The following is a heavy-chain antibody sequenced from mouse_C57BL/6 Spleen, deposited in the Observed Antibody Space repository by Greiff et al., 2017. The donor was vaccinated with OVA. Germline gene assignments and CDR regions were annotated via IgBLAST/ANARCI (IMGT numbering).Heavy chain of an antibody. D-gene: IGHD2-2*01. J-gene: IGHJ4*01. CDR2: IDPEDGDT. Sequence: EVQGVESGAELVRPGASVKLSCTASGFNIKDYYMHWVKQRPEQGLEWIGRIDPEDGDTEYAPKFQGKATMTADTSSNTAYLQLSSLTSEDTAVYYCTLSTMVTTRNAMDYWGQGTSVTVSS. CDR1: GFNIKDYY. CDR3: TLSTMVTTRNAMDY. V-gene: IGHV14-1*01.